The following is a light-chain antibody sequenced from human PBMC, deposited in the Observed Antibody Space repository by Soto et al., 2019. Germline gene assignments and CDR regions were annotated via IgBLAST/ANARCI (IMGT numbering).Light chain of an antibody. CDR1: SSDVGSYNR. CDR3: SSYTSSSTVV. Sequence: QSALTQPPSVSGSPGQSVTISCTGTSSDVGSYNRVSWYQQPPGTAPKLMIHEVSNRPSGVPDRFSGSKPGNTASLTISGLQAEDEADYYCSSYTSSSTVVFGGGTQLTVL. CDR2: EVS. J-gene: IGLJ2*01. V-gene: IGLV2-18*02.